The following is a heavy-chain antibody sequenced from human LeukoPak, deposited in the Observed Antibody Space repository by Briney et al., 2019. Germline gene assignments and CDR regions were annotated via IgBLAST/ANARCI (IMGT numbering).Heavy chain of an antibody. J-gene: IGHJ6*04. CDR3: AMRGRRVPAAISYYYGMDV. D-gene: IGHD2-2*01. V-gene: IGHV4-34*01. Sequence: SETLSLTCAVYGGSFSGHYWSWIRQPPGKGLEWIGEINHSGSTNYSPSLKSRVTISVDTSKNQFSLKLSSVTAADTAVYYCAMRGRRVPAAISYYYGMDVWGKGTTVTVSS. CDR2: INHSGST. CDR1: GGSFSGHY.